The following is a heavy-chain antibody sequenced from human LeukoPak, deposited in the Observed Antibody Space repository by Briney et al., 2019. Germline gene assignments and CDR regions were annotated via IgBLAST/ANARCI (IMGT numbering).Heavy chain of an antibody. D-gene: IGHD1-7*01. Sequence: GGSLSLSCAASGFPFSSYWMHWVRQAPGKGLVWVSRINTDGSSTSYADSVKGRFTISRDNAKNTLYLQMNSLRAEDTAVYYCARGWPGTAKGWAFDIWGQGTMVTVSS. V-gene: IGHV3-74*01. CDR3: ARGWPGTAKGWAFDI. J-gene: IGHJ3*02. CDR2: INTDGSST. CDR1: GFPFSSYW.